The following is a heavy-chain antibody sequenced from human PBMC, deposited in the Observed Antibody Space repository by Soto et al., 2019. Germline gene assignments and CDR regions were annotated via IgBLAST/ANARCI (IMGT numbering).Heavy chain of an antibody. Sequence: GGSLRLSCASSGFIFSNSWMSWVRQAPGKGLEWVGRIKSKTDGGSSTYYADSVKGRFTISRDNSKNTLYLQMNSLRAKDTAVYYCAKDPIMIAADWFDPWGQGTLVTVSS. D-gene: IGHD2-21*01. CDR3: AKDPIMIAADWFDP. J-gene: IGHJ5*02. V-gene: IGHV3-15*01. CDR2: IKSKTDGGSST. CDR1: GFIFSNSW.